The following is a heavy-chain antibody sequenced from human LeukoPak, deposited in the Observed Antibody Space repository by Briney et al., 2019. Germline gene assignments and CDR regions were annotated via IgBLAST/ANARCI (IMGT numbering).Heavy chain of an antibody. Sequence: SETLSLTCTVSGGSISGYYWTWIRQPPGKGLEYIGYIYYSGSTNHNPSLKSRVTISLDTSKNQFSLKLSSVTAADTAVYFCARSGTRSGGAFDIWGQGTMVTVSS. V-gene: IGHV4-59*08. CDR2: IYYSGST. CDR3: ARSGTRSGGAFDI. D-gene: IGHD4-23*01. J-gene: IGHJ3*02. CDR1: GGSISGYY.